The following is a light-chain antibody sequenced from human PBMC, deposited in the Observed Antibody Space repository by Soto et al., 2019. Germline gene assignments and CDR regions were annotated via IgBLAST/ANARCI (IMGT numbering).Light chain of an antibody. CDR2: GNN. Sequence: QSVLTQPPSVSGAPGQRVTISCTGSSSNIGAGYDVHWYQQLPGTAPKLLIYGNNNRPSGVPDRFSGSKSGTSASLAITGLQAEDEADYYCQSYDIRLSSRVFGGGTKLTVL. V-gene: IGLV1-40*01. CDR1: SSNIGAGYD. J-gene: IGLJ3*02. CDR3: QSYDIRLSSRV.